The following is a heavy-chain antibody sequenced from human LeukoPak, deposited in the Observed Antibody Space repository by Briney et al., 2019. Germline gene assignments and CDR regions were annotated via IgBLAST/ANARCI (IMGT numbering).Heavy chain of an antibody. CDR2: INPNSGGT. CDR1: GYTFTGYY. J-gene: IGHJ4*02. Sequence: ASVKASCKASGYTFTGYYMHWVRQAPGQGLEWMGWINPNSGGTNYAQKFQGRVTITTDTSTSTAYMELRSLRSDDTAVYYCARDFISGSYYTDYWGQGTLVTVSS. V-gene: IGHV1-2*02. D-gene: IGHD1-26*01. CDR3: ARDFISGSYYTDY.